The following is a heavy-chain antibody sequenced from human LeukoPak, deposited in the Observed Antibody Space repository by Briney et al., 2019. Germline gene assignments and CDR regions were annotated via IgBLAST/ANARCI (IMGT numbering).Heavy chain of an antibody. J-gene: IGHJ4*02. CDR1: GFTFSSDA. Sequence: GGSLRLSCAASGFTFSSDALSWVRHAPGKGLEWVSLISASGGRTDYADSVKGRFTISRDNSKNTLYLQMNSLKPEDTAVYYCAKHIRTNVWFFDFWGQGALVTVSS. D-gene: IGHD3-9*01. CDR3: AKHIRTNVWFFDF. CDR2: ISASGGRT. V-gene: IGHV3-23*01.